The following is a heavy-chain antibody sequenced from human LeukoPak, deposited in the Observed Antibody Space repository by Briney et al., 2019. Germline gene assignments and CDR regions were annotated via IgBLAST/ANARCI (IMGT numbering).Heavy chain of an antibody. Sequence: SEALSLTCAVYGGSFSGYYWSWIRQPPGKGLEWIGEINHSGSTNYTPSLKSRVTISVDTSKNQFSLKLSSVTAADTAVYYCARSPGRLFYYYYGMDVWGQGTTVTVSS. CDR3: ARSPGRLFYYYYGMDV. J-gene: IGHJ6*02. V-gene: IGHV4-34*01. D-gene: IGHD1-14*01. CDR1: GGSFSGYY. CDR2: INHSGST.